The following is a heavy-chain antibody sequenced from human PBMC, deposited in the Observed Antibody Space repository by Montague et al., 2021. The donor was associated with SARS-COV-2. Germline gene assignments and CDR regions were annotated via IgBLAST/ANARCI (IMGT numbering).Heavy chain of an antibody. CDR2: INHSGST. CDR3: ARPRRPYCSSTSCPNWYFDL. D-gene: IGHD2-2*01. J-gene: IGHJ2*01. V-gene: IGHV4-34*01. Sequence: SETLSLTCAVYGGSFSGHYWSWIRQPPGKGLEWIGEINHSGSTNYNPSLKSRVTISVDTSKNQFSLKLSSVTAADTAVYYCARPRRPYCSSTSCPNWYFDLWGRGTLVTVSS. CDR1: GGSFSGHY.